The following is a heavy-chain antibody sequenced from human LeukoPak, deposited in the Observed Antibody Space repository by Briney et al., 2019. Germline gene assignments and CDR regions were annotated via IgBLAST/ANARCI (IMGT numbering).Heavy chain of an antibody. D-gene: IGHD1-26*01. J-gene: IGHJ4*02. CDR3: ATNSGSYAATY. V-gene: IGHV4-59*01. CDR1: GGSISSYY. Sequence: PSETLSLTCTVSGGSISSYYWSWIRQPPGKGLEWIGYIYYSGSTNYNPSLKSRVTISVDTSKNQFSLKLSSVTAADTAVYYCATNSGSYAATYWGQGTLVTVSS. CDR2: IYYSGST.